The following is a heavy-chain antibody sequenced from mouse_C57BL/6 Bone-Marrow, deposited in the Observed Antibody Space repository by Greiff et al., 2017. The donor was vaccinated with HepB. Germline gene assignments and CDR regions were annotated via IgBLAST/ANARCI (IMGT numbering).Heavy chain of an antibody. Sequence: EVMLVESGGGLVQPGGSLKLSCAASGFTFSDYYMYWVRQTPEKRLEGVAYISNGGGSTYYPDTVKGRFTISRDNAKNTLYLQMSRLKSDDTAMYYCARESYRGYYAMDYWGQGTSVTFSS. D-gene: IGHD2-12*01. CDR2: ISNGGGST. V-gene: IGHV5-12*01. CDR1: GFTFSDYY. J-gene: IGHJ4*01. CDR3: ARESYRGYYAMDY.